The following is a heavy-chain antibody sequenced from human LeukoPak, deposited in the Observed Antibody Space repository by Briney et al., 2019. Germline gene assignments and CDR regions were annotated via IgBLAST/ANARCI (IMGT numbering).Heavy chain of an antibody. CDR2: IYTSGST. CDR1: GGSISSGSYF. Sequence: SETLSLTCTVSGGSISSGSYFWSWIRQPAGKGLEWIGRIYTSGSTNYNPSLKSRVTISVDTSKNQFSLKLSSVTAADTAVYYCARRYGSGSSGTFDYWGQGTLVTVSS. CDR3: ARRYGSGSSGTFDY. D-gene: IGHD3-10*01. V-gene: IGHV4-61*02. J-gene: IGHJ4*02.